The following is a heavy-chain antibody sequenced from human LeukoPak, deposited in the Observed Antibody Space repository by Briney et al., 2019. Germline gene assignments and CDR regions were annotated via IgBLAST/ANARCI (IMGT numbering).Heavy chain of an antibody. J-gene: IGHJ5*02. CDR3: ARVKRQQLVLAYNWFDP. CDR2: ISAYNGNT. CDR1: GYTFTSYG. Sequence: ASVKVSCKASGYTFTSYGISWVRQAPGQGLEWMGWISAYNGNTNYAQKLQGRVTMTTDTSTSTAYMELRSLRSDDTAVYYCARVKRQQLVLAYNWFDPWGRGTLLTVSS. V-gene: IGHV1-18*01. D-gene: IGHD6-13*01.